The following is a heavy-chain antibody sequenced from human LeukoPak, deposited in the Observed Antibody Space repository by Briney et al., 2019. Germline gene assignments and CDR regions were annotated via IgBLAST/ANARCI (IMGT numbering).Heavy chain of an antibody. Sequence: PGGSLRLSCAASGFTFSSYAMSWVRQAPGKGLEWVSAISTSGDTTYYADSVKGRFTISRDNSKNTLYLQMNSLRAEDTAVYYCTKVRAYGDSGNPYWHFDLWGRGTLVTVSS. D-gene: IGHD3-10*01. CDR1: GFTFSSYA. V-gene: IGHV3-23*01. CDR3: TKVRAYGDSGNPYWHFDL. J-gene: IGHJ2*01. CDR2: ISTSGDTT.